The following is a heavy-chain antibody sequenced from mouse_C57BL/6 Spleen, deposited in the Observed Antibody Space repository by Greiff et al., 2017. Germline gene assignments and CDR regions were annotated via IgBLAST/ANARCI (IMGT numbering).Heavy chain of an antibody. D-gene: IGHD3-2*02. CDR2: IYPGSGNT. V-gene: IGHV1-55*01. CDR3: AGTAQANYYAMDY. Sequence: QVQLQQSGAELVKPGASVKMSCKASGYAFTSYWITWVKQRPGQGLEWIGQIYPGSGNTNYNEKFTGRATLTVDTSSSTAYMQLSSLTSEDSSVYYCAGTAQANYYAMDYWGQGTSVTVSS. CDR1: GYAFTSYW. J-gene: IGHJ4*01.